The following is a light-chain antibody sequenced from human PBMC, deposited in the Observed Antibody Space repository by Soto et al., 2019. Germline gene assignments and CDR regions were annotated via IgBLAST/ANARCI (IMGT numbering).Light chain of an antibody. CDR2: DAS. CDR3: QQYNGYSWT. Sequence: MTQSPATLSASVGDTVTITCRASQTISGWLAWYQQKPGKAPKLLIYDASTLESGVPSRFSASGLGTEFTLTISSLQSEDFATYYCQQYNGYSWTFGQGTKV. J-gene: IGKJ1*01. V-gene: IGKV1-5*01. CDR1: QTISGW.